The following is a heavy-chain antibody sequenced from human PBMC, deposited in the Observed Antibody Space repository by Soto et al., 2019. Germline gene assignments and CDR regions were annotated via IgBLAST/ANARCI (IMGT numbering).Heavy chain of an antibody. J-gene: IGHJ4*02. CDR1: GGSISSGGYS. V-gene: IGHV4-30-2*01. D-gene: IGHD2-2*01. CDR3: ARAEGYCSSTSCRHFDY. CDR2: IYHSGST. Sequence: LSLTCAVSGGSISSGGYSWSWIRQPPGKGLEWIGYIYHSGSTYYNPSLKSRVTISVDRSKNQFSLKLSSVTAADTAVYYCARAEGYCSSTSCRHFDYWGQGTLVTVSS.